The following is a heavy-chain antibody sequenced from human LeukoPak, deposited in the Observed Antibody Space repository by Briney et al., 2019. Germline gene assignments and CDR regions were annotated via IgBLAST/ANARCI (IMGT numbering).Heavy chain of an antibody. CDR2: IYYSGST. CDR1: GGSISSYY. V-gene: IGHV4-59*08. D-gene: IGHD5-18*01. Sequence: PSETLSLTCTVSGGSISSYYWSWIRQPPGKGLEWIGYIYYSGSTNYNPSLKSRVTISVDTSKNQFSLKLSSVTAADTAVYYCARHLISKSGYSYGYDGWFDPWGQGTLVTVSS. J-gene: IGHJ5*02. CDR3: ARHLISKSGYSYGYDGWFDP.